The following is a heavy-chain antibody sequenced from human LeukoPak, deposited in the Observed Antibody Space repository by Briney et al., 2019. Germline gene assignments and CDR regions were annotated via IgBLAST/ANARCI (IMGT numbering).Heavy chain of an antibody. CDR3: ARLVGHLSTPGYMGFDI. CDR1: GGSISSSNYY. J-gene: IGHJ3*02. CDR2: IFYSGTP. V-gene: IGHV4-39*01. D-gene: IGHD1-1*01. Sequence: YPSETLSLTCTVSGGSISSSNYYWAWIRQPPGRPLEWIGSIFYSGTPYHNPSLKSRVTIFVDTSKNQFSLKLISVTAADTAVYYCARLVGHLSTPGYMGFDIWGQGTMVTISS.